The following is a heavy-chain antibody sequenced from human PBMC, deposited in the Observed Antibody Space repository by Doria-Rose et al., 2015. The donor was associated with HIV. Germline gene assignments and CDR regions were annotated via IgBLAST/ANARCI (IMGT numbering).Heavy chain of an antibody. CDR1: GGSISSGGYY. V-gene: IGHV4-31*03. Sequence: CTVSGGSISSGGYYWSWIRRHPGKGLEWIGYIYFSGSTYFNPSLKSRVTISVDTPKNKFSLRLTSVTAADTAVYYCARVEDFYYMDVWGKGTTVTVSS. D-gene: IGHD3-3*01. CDR3: ARVEDFYYMDV. J-gene: IGHJ6*03. CDR2: IYFSGST.